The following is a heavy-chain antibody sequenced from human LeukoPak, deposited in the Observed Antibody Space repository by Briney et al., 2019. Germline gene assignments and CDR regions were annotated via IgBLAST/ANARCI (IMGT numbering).Heavy chain of an antibody. D-gene: IGHD6-19*01. V-gene: IGHV5-51*01. J-gene: IGHJ4*02. CDR3: ARRPRTYSSGWYYFDY. CDR2: IYPGDSDT. Sequence: GESLQISRQGSGSRFTSYWIGWARPMPGKGLEWMGIIYPGDSDTRYSPSFQGQVTISPDKSISTAYLQWSSLKASDTAMYYWARRPRTYSSGWYYFDYWGQGTLVTVSS. CDR1: GSRFTSYW.